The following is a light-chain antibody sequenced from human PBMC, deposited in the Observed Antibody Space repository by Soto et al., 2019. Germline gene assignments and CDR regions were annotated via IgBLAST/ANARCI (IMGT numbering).Light chain of an antibody. J-gene: IGKJ4*01. CDR1: QSLLHSNGYNF. Sequence: DIVMTQSPLSLPVTPGEPASISCRSSQSLLHSNGYNFLDWYLQKPGQSPQLLIHLGSIRAAGVPDRFSGSGSGTDFTLKISRVEAEDVGVYYCMQALQTPLTFGGGTKVEIK. V-gene: IGKV2-28*01. CDR2: LGS. CDR3: MQALQTPLT.